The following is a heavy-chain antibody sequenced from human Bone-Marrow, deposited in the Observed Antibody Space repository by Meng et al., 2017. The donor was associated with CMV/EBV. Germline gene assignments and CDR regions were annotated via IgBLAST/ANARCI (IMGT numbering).Heavy chain of an antibody. CDR1: GGSFSGYY. CDR2: INHSGST. CDR3: ARAPDKSSSWYVWFDP. J-gene: IGHJ5*02. Sequence: SETLSPTCAVYGGSFSGYYWSWIRQPPGKGLEWIGEINHSGSTNYNPSLKSRVTISVDTSKNQFSLKLRSVTAADTAVYYCARAPDKSSSWYVWFDPWGQGTLVTVSS. D-gene: IGHD6-13*01. V-gene: IGHV4-34*01.